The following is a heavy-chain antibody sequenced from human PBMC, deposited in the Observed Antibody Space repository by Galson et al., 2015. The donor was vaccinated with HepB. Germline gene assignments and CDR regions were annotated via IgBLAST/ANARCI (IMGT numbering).Heavy chain of an antibody. CDR2: IRNDKGDT. J-gene: IGHJ4*02. V-gene: IGHV1-18*01. D-gene: IGHD3-22*01. Sequence: SVKVSCKASGYTFTNYGISWVRQAPGQGLEWMGWIRNDKGDTKYAQKFQGRVTMTTDTSTTTAYMELRSLRSDDTAVYYCARGSLGYYDSSGYTAMYFFDYWGQGTLVTVSS. CDR3: ARGSLGYYDSSGYTAMYFFDY. CDR1: GYTFTNYG.